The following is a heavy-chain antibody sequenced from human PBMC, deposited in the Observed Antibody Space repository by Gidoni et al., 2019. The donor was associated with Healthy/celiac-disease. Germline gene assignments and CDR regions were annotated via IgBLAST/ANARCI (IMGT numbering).Heavy chain of an antibody. CDR2: INSDGSSK. V-gene: IGHV3-74*01. CDR3: ARDMWELQGGAFDI. D-gene: IGHD1-26*01. CDR1: GFTFSSYW. J-gene: IGHJ3*02. Sequence: EVQLVESGGGLVQPGWSLRLSCAASGFTFSSYWMHWVRQAPGKGLVWVSRINSDGSSKSYADSVKGRLTISRDNAKNTLYLQMNSLRAEDTAVYYCARDMWELQGGAFDIWGQGTMVTVSS.